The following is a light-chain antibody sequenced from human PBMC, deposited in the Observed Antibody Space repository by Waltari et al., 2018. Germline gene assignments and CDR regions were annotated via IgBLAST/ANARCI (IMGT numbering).Light chain of an antibody. CDR1: QDISKS. Sequence: DIQMTQSPSSLSASVGDRVTITCQASQDISKSLNWYQQKPGKAPNLLIYDASNLQRGVPSRFSGSGSGTHFTFTINSLQPEDIATYYCQQFANLPLTVGGGTKVQIK. CDR3: QQFANLPLT. J-gene: IGKJ4*01. V-gene: IGKV1-33*01. CDR2: DAS.